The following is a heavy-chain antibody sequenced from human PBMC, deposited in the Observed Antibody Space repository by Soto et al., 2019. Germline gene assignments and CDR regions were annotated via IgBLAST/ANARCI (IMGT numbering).Heavy chain of an antibody. J-gene: IGHJ6*02. CDR1: DDFISSYY. D-gene: IGHD1-26*01. Sequence: TLSLTCTVSDDFISSYYWNWIRQPAGKGPEWIGRVSTNGATNYNPSLESRVTMSVDTSKNQFSLKLSSVTAADTAVYYCARAFSGSYMEYYYGMDVWGQGTTVTVSS. CDR2: VSTNGAT. V-gene: IGHV4-4*07. CDR3: ARAFSGSYMEYYYGMDV.